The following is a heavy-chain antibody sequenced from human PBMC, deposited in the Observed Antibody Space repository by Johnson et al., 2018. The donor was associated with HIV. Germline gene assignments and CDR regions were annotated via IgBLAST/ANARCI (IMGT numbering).Heavy chain of an antibody. CDR3: ARDLIGGSAFDI. CDR1: GFTFSSYA. V-gene: IGHV3-30*14. D-gene: IGHD1-26*01. CDR2: ISFDGTNK. J-gene: IGHJ3*02. Sequence: QVQLVESGGGVVQPGRSLRLSCAASGFTFSSYAIHWVRQAPGKGLEWVAVISFDGTNKYYADSVKGRFTISRDNSKNTLYLQMNSLRAEDTAVYYCARDLIGGSAFDIWGQGTMVTVSS.